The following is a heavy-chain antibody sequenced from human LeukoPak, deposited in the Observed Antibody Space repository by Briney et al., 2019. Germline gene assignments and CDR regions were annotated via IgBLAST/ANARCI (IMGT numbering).Heavy chain of an antibody. CDR2: IYTSGST. J-gene: IGHJ4*02. V-gene: IGHV4-4*09. CDR3: ARLVTGTPNFDY. CDR1: GGSISSYY. Sequence: SETLSLTCTVSGGSISSYYWSWIRQPPGKGLEWIGYIYTSGSTNYNPSLKSRVTISVDTSKNQFSLKLSSVAAADTAVYYCARLVTGTPNFDYWGQGTLVTVSS. D-gene: IGHD1-7*01.